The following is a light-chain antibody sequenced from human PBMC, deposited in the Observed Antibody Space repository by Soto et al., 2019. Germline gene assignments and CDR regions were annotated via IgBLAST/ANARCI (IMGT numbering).Light chain of an antibody. CDR2: GAS. CDR1: QSVSSNY. J-gene: IGKJ1*01. Sequence: EIVLTQSPGTVSLSPGESATLSCRASQSVSSNYLAWYQQKPGQAPRLLIYGASSRATGIPDRFSGSGSGTDFTLTISRLEREDFAVYYCQQYGGLPRTFGQGTKVEIK. V-gene: IGKV3-20*01. CDR3: QQYGGLPRT.